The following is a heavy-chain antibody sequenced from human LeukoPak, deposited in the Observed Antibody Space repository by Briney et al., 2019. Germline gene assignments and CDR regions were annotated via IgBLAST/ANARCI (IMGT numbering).Heavy chain of an antibody. Sequence: PSETLSLNCTGSGYSISSGYYWGWIRQPPGKGLEWIGSIYHSGSTYYNPSLKSRVTISVDTSKNQFSLKLSSVTAADTAVYYCARIEYSSSCDYWGQRTLVTVS. CDR2: IYHSGST. CDR1: GYSISSGYY. CDR3: ARIEYSSSCDY. J-gene: IGHJ4*02. D-gene: IGHD6-6*01. V-gene: IGHV4-38-2*02.